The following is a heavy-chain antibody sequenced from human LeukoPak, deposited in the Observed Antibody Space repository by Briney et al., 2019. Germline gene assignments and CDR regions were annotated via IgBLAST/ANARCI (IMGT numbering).Heavy chain of an antibody. V-gene: IGHV1-2*02. CDR1: GDTYTGYY. CDR3: ARAQEGRYYYMDG. J-gene: IGHJ6*03. Sequence: ASVRVSCKASGDTYTGYYMHWGRQAPGQGLEWMGWINPKSGGTNYAQKFQGRVTITRDTSIRTAYMELSRLRSDDTAVYYCARAQEGRYYYMDGWGKGTTVTVSS. CDR2: INPKSGGT.